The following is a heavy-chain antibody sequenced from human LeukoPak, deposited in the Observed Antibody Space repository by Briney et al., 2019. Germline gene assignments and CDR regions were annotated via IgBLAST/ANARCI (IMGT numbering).Heavy chain of an antibody. V-gene: IGHV1-2*06. D-gene: IGHD3-22*01. CDR3: ARVWNYDSSGYFY. J-gene: IGHJ4*02. Sequence: ASVMVSCKASGYTFTGYYMHWVRQAPGQGLEWMGRINPNSGGTNYAQKFQGRVTMTRDTSISTAYMELSRLRSDDTAVYYCARVWNYDSSGYFYWGQGTLVTVSS. CDR2: INPNSGGT. CDR1: GYTFTGYY.